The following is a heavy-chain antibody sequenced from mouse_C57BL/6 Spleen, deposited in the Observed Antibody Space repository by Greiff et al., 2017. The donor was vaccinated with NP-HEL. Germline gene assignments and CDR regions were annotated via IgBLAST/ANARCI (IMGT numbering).Heavy chain of an antibody. D-gene: IGHD1-1*01. V-gene: IGHV1-26*01. CDR2: INPNNGGT. CDR3: ARPDGSSYDWYFDV. CDR1: GYTFTDYY. J-gene: IGHJ1*03. Sequence: VQLQQSGPELVKPGASVKISCKASGYTFTDYYMNWVKQSHGKSLEWIGDINPNNGGTSYNQKFKGKATLTVDKSSSTAYMELRSLTSEDSAVYYCARPDGSSYDWYFDVWGTGTTVTVSS.